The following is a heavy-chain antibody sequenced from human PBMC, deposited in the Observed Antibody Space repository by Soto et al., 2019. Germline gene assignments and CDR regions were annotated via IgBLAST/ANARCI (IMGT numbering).Heavy chain of an antibody. CDR2: ISGSGGST. CDR1: GVTFSNYA. J-gene: IGHJ4*02. Sequence: GGSLRLSCAASGVTFSNYAMSWVRQAPGKGLQWVSSISGSGGSTYYADSVKGRFTISRDNSKNTLYLQMNSLRAEDTALYYWAKDYSSIWSHFDQWGQGTLVTVSS. CDR3: AKDYSSIWSHFDQ. D-gene: IGHD6-13*01. V-gene: IGHV3-23*01.